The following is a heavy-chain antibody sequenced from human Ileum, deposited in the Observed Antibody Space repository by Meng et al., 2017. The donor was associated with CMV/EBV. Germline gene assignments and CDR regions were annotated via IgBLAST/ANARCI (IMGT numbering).Heavy chain of an antibody. CDR2: ISGSGGST. V-gene: IGHV3-23*01. CDR3: ARGNYFAMDV. Sequence: GESLKISCAASGFTFSSYAMSWVRQAPGKGLEWVSAISGSGGSTYYADSVKGRFTISRDNSKNTLYLQMNSLRAEDTALYYCARGNYFAMDVWGQGTTVTVSS. CDR1: GFTFSSYA. J-gene: IGHJ6*02.